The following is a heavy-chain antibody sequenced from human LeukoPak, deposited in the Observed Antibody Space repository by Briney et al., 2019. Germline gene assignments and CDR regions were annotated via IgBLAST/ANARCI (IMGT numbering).Heavy chain of an antibody. J-gene: IGHJ4*02. CDR3: XKVLSLRDFDWVLXNDX. CDR2: IYSGGST. D-gene: IGHD3-9*01. V-gene: IGHV3-53*01. CDR1: GFTVSSNY. Sequence: QPGGSLRLSCAASGFTVSSNYMSWVRQAPGKGLEWVSVIYSGGSTYYADSVKGRFAMSRDNSKNTLYLQMSSLRAEDTAVYYCXKVLSLRDFDWVLXNDXXGQGXXVTV.